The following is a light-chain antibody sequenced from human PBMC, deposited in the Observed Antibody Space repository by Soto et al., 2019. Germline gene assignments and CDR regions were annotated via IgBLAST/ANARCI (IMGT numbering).Light chain of an antibody. V-gene: IGLV2-8*01. CDR2: EVT. CDR3: SSYAGTDNLEV. CDR1: SSDVGAYKY. J-gene: IGLJ1*01. Sequence: QSALTQPPSASGSPGQSVTISCTGTSSDVGAYKYVSWYQQHPGKAPKLVIYEVTNRPSGVPDRFSGSKSGNTASLTVSGLQTDDEADYYCSSYAGTDNLEVFGTGTKLTVL.